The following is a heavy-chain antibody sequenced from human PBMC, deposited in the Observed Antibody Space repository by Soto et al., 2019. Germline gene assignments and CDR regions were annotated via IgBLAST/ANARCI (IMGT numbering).Heavy chain of an antibody. CDR2: ISGSGGST. V-gene: IGHV3-23*01. CDR1: GFTFSSYA. CDR3: AKSRDGYNSGGGYYYGMDV. D-gene: IGHD5-12*01. J-gene: IGHJ6*02. Sequence: GGSLRLSCAASGFTFSSYAMSWVRQAPGKGLEWVSAISGSGGSTYYADSVKGRFTISRDSAKNTVYLQMNSLRAEDTAVYHCAKSRDGYNSGGGYYYGMDVWGQGTTVTVSS.